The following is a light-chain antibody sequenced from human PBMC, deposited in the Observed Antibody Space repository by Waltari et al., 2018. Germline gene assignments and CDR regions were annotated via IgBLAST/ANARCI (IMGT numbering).Light chain of an antibody. CDR1: ALPKKY. CDR2: EES. J-gene: IGLJ2*01. Sequence: SYELTQPPSVSVSPGQTARITCSGDALPKKYAYWSQQKSGQAPVLVIYEESKRPSGIPGRFAGSSSGTMATLTISGAKVEDEADYYCYSADTSGYHRVFGGGTKLTVL. V-gene: IGLV3-10*01. CDR3: YSADTSGYHRV.